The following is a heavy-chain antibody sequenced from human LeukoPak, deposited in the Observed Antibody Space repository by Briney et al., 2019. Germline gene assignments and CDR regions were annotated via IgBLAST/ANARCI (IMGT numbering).Heavy chain of an antibody. CDR3: ARDWDYYDSSGYYSDASDI. D-gene: IGHD3-22*01. V-gene: IGHV1-2*06. CDR1: GYTFTGYY. CDR2: INPNSGGT. J-gene: IGHJ3*02. Sequence: ASVKVSCKASGYTFTGYYMHWVRQAPAQGLEWMGRINPNSGGTNYAQKFQGRVTMTRDTSISTAYMQLSRLRSDDTAVYYCARDWDYYDSSGYYSDASDIWGQGTMVTGSS.